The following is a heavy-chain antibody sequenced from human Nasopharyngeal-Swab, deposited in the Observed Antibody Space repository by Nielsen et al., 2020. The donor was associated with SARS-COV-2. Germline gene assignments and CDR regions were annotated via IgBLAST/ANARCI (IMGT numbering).Heavy chain of an antibody. CDR1: GFTFSSYD. D-gene: IGHD3-10*01. Sequence: GESLKISCAASGFTFSSYDMHWVRQATGKGLEWVSSIGTAGDTYYPGSVKGRFTISRDNSKNTLYLQMNSLRAEDTAVYYCAKLGHDYYGSGFDYWGQGTLVTVSS. J-gene: IGHJ4*02. CDR3: AKLGHDYYGSGFDY. V-gene: IGHV3-13*01. CDR2: IGTAGDT.